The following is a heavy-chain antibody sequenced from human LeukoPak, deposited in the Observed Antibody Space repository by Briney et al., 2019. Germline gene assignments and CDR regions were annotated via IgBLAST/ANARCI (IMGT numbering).Heavy chain of an antibody. J-gene: IGHJ5*02. CDR2: ISAYNGNT. CDR3: ARDPVLRYFDGLSTNWFDP. CDR1: GYTFTSYG. D-gene: IGHD3-9*01. Sequence: ASVKVSCKASGYTFTSYGISWVRQAPGQGLEWMGWISAYNGNTNYAQKLQGRVTMTTDTSTSTAYMELRSLRSDDTAVYYCARDPVLRYFDGLSTNWFDPWGQGTLVTVSS. V-gene: IGHV1-18*04.